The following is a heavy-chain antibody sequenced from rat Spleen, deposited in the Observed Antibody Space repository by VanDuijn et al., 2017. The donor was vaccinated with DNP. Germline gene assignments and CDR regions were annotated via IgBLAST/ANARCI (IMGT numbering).Heavy chain of an antibody. D-gene: IGHD1-11*01. CDR3: ARGNYGGYDY. CDR2: IWNTGGT. CDR1: GFSLIGYN. V-gene: IGHV2-41*01. Sequence: QVQLKESGPGLVQPSQTLSLTCTVAGFSLIGYNVHWVRQPPGKDLEWMGVIWNTGGTQYNSALKTRLSISRDTSKSQVFLKMDSLQSEDIATYYCARGNYGGYDYWGQGVMVSVSS. J-gene: IGHJ2*01.